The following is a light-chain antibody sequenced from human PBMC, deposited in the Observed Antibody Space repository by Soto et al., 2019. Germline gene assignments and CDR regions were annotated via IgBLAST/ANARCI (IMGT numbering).Light chain of an antibody. CDR3: HQYATSPFT. Sequence: IVLTQSPGTVSLSPGERATLSCRASETIGRAYFAWYQHRPGRTPRLVLSGTSNRAAGIPDRFGGSGSGADVTLPLSRVDPEDSAVYYCHQYATSPFTFGQGTKLEIK. V-gene: IGKV3-20*01. J-gene: IGKJ2*01. CDR2: GTS. CDR1: ETIGRAY.